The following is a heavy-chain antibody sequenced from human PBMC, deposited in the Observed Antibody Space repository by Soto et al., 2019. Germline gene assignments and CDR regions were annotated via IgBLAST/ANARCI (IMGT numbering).Heavy chain of an antibody. J-gene: IGHJ4*02. V-gene: IGHV4-59*01. Sequence: SETLSLTCTVSGGSISSYYWSWIRQPPGKGLEWIGYIYYSGSTNYNPSLKSRVTISVDTSKNQFSLKLSSVTAADTAVYYCARGEGLQYFDYWGQGTLVTVSS. D-gene: IGHD2-21*01. CDR1: GGSISSYY. CDR2: IYYSGST. CDR3: ARGEGLQYFDY.